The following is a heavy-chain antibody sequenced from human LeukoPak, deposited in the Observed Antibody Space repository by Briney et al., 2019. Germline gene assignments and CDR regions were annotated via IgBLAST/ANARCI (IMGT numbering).Heavy chain of an antibody. D-gene: IGHD3-3*01. CDR1: GGSISRGGYS. Sequence: SETLSLTCAVSGGSISRGGYSWSWIRQPPGKGLEWIGYFYYSGSTYYNPSLKSRVTISVDTSKNQLSLKLSSVTAADTAVYYCARETYDFWSGYVLDYWGQGTLVTVSS. V-gene: IGHV4-30-4*07. J-gene: IGHJ4*02. CDR2: FYYSGST. CDR3: ARETYDFWSGYVLDY.